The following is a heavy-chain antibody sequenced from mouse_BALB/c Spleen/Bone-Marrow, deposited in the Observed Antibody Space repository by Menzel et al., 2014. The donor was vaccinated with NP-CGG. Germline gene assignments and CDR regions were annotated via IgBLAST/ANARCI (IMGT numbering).Heavy chain of an antibody. CDR3: ARGQGATGAMDY. Sequence: VQLKESGGGLVQPGGSRKLSCAASGFTFSDYGMAWVRLSPGKGPEWVAFISSLAYSIYYADTVTGRFTISRENAKNTLYLEMSSLRSEDTAMYYCARGQGATGAMDYWGQGTSVTVSS. CDR1: GFTFSDYG. D-gene: IGHD3-1*01. V-gene: IGHV5-15*02. J-gene: IGHJ4*01. CDR2: ISSLAYSI.